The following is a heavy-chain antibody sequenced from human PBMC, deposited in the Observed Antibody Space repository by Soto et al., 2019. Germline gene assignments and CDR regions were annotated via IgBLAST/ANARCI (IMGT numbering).Heavy chain of an antibody. CDR3: AKTGYSSSSLFDY. CDR1: GGTFSSYA. CDR2: IIPIFGTA. Sequence: SVKVSCKASGGTFSSYAISWVRQAPGQGLEWMGGIIPIFGTANYAQKFQGRVTITADESTSTAYMELSSLRSADTAVYYCAKTGYSSSSLFDYWGQGTLVTVSS. V-gene: IGHV1-69*13. D-gene: IGHD6-6*01. J-gene: IGHJ4*02.